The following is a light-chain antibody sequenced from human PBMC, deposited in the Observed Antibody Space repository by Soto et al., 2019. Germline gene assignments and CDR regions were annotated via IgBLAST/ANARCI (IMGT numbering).Light chain of an antibody. V-gene: IGKV1-5*03. CDR2: KAS. CDR3: QQSYRTPT. Sequence: DIQMTQSPSTLSGPVGDRVTITCRASQTISSWLAWYQQKPGKAPKLLIYKASTLKSGVPSRFSGSGSGTDYTLTISSLQPEDFTTYYCQQSYRTPTFGQGTRLEIK. CDR1: QTISSW. J-gene: IGKJ5*01.